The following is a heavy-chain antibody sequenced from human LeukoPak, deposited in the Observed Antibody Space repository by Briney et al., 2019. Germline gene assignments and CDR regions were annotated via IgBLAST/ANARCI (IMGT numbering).Heavy chain of an antibody. CDR2: IYTSGST. J-gene: IGHJ4*02. D-gene: IGHD3-3*01. CDR3: ARDRSQTIFGVVIGEGYFDY. CDR1: GGSISSGSYY. V-gene: IGHV4-61*02. Sequence: PSETLSLTCTVSGGSISSGSYYWSWIRQPAGKGLEWIGRIYTSGSTNYNPSLKSRVTISVETSKNQFSLKLSSVTAADTAVYYCARDRSQTIFGVVIGEGYFDYWGQGTLVIVSS.